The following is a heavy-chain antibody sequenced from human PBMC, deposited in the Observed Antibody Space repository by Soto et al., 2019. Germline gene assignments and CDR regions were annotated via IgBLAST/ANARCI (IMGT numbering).Heavy chain of an antibody. Sequence: SVKVSCKASGGSLSTNPISWARQAPGQGLEWMGGTGSGTGPGNHAQKFQGRLTVTADRSTSTVYMELTNLSSEDTAVYYCARRDSGGFYRFFDSWGQGTLVTV. CDR1: GGSLSTNP. V-gene: IGHV1-69*06. CDR3: ARRDSGGFYRFFDS. D-gene: IGHD2-15*01. J-gene: IGHJ4*02. CDR2: TGSGTGPG.